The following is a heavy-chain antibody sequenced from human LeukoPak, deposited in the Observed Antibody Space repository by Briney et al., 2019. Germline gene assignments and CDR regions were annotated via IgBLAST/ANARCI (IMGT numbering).Heavy chain of an antibody. CDR1: GFTFSKYW. CDR2: IKEDGSEK. D-gene: IGHD1-26*01. Sequence: PGGSLRFSCATSGFTFSKYWMSWVRQAPGKGLEWVANIKEDGSEKYYVDSVKGRFSISRDNAKNSLYLQMNSLRAEDTAVYYCAREYSGSYFFDYWGQGILVTVSS. J-gene: IGHJ4*02. V-gene: IGHV3-7*01. CDR3: AREYSGSYFFDY.